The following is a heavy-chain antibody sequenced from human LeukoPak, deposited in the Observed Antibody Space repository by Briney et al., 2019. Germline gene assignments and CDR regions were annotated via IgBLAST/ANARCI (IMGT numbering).Heavy chain of an antibody. CDR3: AGTVWFGDFSLSYYGMDV. CDR2: IWYDGSNK. V-gene: IGHV3-33*01. CDR1: GFTFNSYG. Sequence: SGGSLRLSCAASGFTFNSYGMHWVRQTPGKGPEWVGVIWYDGSNKYYADSVKGRFTISRDNSKNTLYLQMNSLRAEDTAVYYCAGTVWFGDFSLSYYGMDVWGQGTTVTVSS. J-gene: IGHJ6*02. D-gene: IGHD3-10*01.